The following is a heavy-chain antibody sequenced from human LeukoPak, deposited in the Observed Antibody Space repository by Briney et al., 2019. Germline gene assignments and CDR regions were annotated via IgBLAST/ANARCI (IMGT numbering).Heavy chain of an antibody. CDR1: GYSFTSYW. Sequence: GESLKISCKGSGYSFTSYWIGWVRQRPGKGLEWMGIIYPGDSDTRYSPSFQGQVTISADKSISTAYLQWSSLKASDTAMYYCARRDYGGNSAGGFDYWGQGTLVTVSS. V-gene: IGHV5-51*01. J-gene: IGHJ4*02. CDR2: IYPGDSDT. CDR3: ARRDYGGNSAGGFDY. D-gene: IGHD4-23*01.